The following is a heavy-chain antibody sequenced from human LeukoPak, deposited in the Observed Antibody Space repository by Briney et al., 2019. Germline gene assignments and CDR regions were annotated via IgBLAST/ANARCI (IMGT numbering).Heavy chain of an antibody. Sequence: PGRSLRLSCAASGFTFSSYGMHWVRQALGKGLEWVAVISHDGSNKYYADSVKGRFTISRDNSKNTLYLQMNSLRAEDTAVYYCAKGTYYYDSSGYYPNDYWGQGTLVTVSS. V-gene: IGHV3-30*18. CDR1: GFTFSSYG. CDR3: AKGTYYYDSSGYYPNDY. J-gene: IGHJ4*02. CDR2: ISHDGSNK. D-gene: IGHD3-22*01.